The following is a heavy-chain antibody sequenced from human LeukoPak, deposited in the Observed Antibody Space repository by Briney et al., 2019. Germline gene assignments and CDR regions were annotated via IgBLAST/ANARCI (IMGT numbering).Heavy chain of an antibody. D-gene: IGHD3-16*02. CDR1: GSTFSDYY. V-gene: IGHV3-11*04. CDR3: AREYYDYVWGSYRSYYFDY. Sequence: GGSLRLSCAASGSTFSDYYMSWIRQAPGKGLEWVSYISSSGSTIYYADSVKGRFTISRDNAKNSLYLQMNSLRAEDTAVYYCAREYYDYVWGSYRSYYFDYWGQGTLVTVSS. CDR2: ISSSGSTI. J-gene: IGHJ4*02.